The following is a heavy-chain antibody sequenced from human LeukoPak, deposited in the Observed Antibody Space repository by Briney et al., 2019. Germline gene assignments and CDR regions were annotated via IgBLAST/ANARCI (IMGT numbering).Heavy chain of an antibody. CDR2: INQDGSEK. Sequence: GGSLRLSCAASGTTFDSHYMTWVRQTPGKGLEWVANINQDGSEKNYVDSVKGRFTISRDNAKKSLYLQMNSLRAGDTAVYYCASAAGWESAYWGQGTLVTVSS. CDR3: ASAAGWESAY. J-gene: IGHJ4*02. CDR1: GTTFDSHY. D-gene: IGHD1-26*01. V-gene: IGHV3-7*01.